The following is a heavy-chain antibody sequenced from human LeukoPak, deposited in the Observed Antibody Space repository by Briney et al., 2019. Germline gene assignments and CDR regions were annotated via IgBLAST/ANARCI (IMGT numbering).Heavy chain of an antibody. CDR2: IYTSGNT. V-gene: IGHV4-4*07. CDR3: ARGALDAFDI. J-gene: IGHJ3*02. Sequence: KPSETLSLTCTVSGGSMNNHYWNWIRQPAGKGPEWIGRIYTSGNTNYNPSLKSRLTISVDTSKNQFSLNLSSVTAADTAVYYCARGALDAFDIWGQGTMVTVSS. CDR1: GGSMNNHY.